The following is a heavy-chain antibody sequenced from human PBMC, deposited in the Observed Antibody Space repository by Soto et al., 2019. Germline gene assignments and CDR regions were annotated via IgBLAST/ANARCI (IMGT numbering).Heavy chain of an antibody. CDR2: ISGSGGST. Sequence: EVQLLESGGGLVQPGGSLRLSCAASGFTFSSYAMSWVRQAPGKGLEWVSAISGSGGSTYYADSVKGRFTISRDNSKNTPYLQMNSLRAEDTAVYYCGYCSSTSSFYYYYYMDVWGKGTTVTVSS. D-gene: IGHD2-2*01. CDR1: GFTFSSYA. CDR3: GYCSSTSSFYYYYYMDV. V-gene: IGHV3-23*01. J-gene: IGHJ6*03.